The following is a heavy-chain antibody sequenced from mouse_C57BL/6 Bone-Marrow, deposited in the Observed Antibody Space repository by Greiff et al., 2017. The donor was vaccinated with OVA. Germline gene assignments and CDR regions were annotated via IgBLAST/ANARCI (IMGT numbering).Heavy chain of an antibody. J-gene: IGHJ3*01. Sequence: EVKVVESGGDLVKPGGSLKLSCAASGFTFSSYGMSWVRQTPDKRLEWVATISSGGCYTYYPDSVKGRFTISRDNAKNTLYLQMSSLKSEETAMYYGARPHYYGSSSFAYWGQGTLVTVSA. CDR2: ISSGGCYT. CDR1: GFTFSSYG. D-gene: IGHD1-1*01. V-gene: IGHV5-6*01. CDR3: ARPHYYGSSSFAY.